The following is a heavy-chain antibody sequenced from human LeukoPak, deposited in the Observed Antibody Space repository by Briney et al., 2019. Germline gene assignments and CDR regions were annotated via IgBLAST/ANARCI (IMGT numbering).Heavy chain of an antibody. Sequence: SETLSLTCAVYGGSFSGYYWSWIRQPPGKGLEWIGYIYYSGSTNYNPSLKSRVTISVDTSKNQFSLKLSSVTAADTAVYYCASSSGWYLGGPFFDYWGQGTLVTVSS. CDR2: IYYSGST. J-gene: IGHJ4*02. CDR3: ASSSGWYLGGPFFDY. CDR1: GGSFSGYY. D-gene: IGHD6-19*01. V-gene: IGHV4-59*01.